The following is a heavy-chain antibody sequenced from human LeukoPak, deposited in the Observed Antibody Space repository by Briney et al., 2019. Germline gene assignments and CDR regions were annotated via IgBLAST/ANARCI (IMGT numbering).Heavy chain of an antibody. J-gene: IGHJ4*02. Sequence: ASVKVSCKASGYTFTSYGISWVRQAPGQGLEWMGWISAYNGNTNYGQKFQGRVTMTTDTSTGTAYMELRSLGSDDTAMYYCARANNWNYALGYWGQGTLVTVSS. D-gene: IGHD1-7*01. CDR2: ISAYNGNT. CDR1: GYTFTSYG. V-gene: IGHV1-18*01. CDR3: ARANNWNYALGY.